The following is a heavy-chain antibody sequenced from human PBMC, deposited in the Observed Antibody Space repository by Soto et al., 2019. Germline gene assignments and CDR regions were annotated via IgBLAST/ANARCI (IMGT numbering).Heavy chain of an antibody. D-gene: IGHD6-13*01. V-gene: IGHV1-3*01. Sequence: ASVKVSCKASGYTFTSYGIHWVRQAPGQRLEWMGWINAANGDTKYSPKFQGRVTITRDTSASTAYMELSSLRSEDTAVYYCVRRHVSATGIDWFDPWGQGTLITVYS. CDR2: INAANGDT. CDR3: VRRHVSATGIDWFDP. J-gene: IGHJ5*02. CDR1: GYTFTSYG.